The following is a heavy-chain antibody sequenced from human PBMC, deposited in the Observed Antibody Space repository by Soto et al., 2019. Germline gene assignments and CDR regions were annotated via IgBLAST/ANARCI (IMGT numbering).Heavy chain of an antibody. J-gene: IGHJ3*02. CDR2: IRANDESI. CDR1: GLGFRSYE. V-gene: IGHV3-48*03. Sequence: GEYLGLSCVASGLGFRSYEIDWVRQAPGKGLEWVSNIRANDESIYYADSVKGRVSVSRDNAKNSLFLEMNSLRVDDTAVYYCARETLRDAIDIWGQGTMVTVSS. CDR3: ARETLRDAIDI.